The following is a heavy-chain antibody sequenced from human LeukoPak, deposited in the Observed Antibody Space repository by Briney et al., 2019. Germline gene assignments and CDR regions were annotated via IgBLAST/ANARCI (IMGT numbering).Heavy chain of an antibody. CDR2: IIPILGIA. CDR3: AREYYDILTGYPINPYYFDY. CDR1: GGTYSSYA. D-gene: IGHD3-9*01. Sequence: SVTVSCKASGGTYSSYAISWVRQAPGQGLEWMGRIIPILGIANYAQKFQGRVTITADKSTSTAYMELSSLRSEDTAVYYCAREYYDILTGYPINPYYFDYWGQGTLVTVSS. V-gene: IGHV1-69*04. J-gene: IGHJ4*02.